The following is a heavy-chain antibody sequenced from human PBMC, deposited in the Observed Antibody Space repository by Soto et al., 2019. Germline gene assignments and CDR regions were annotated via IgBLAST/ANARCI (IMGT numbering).Heavy chain of an antibody. CDR2: IYYSGST. D-gene: IGHD2-21*01. CDR1: GGSISSGDYY. Sequence: QVQLQESGPGLVKPSQTLSLTCTVSGGSISSGDYYWSWIRQPPGKGLEWIGYIYYSGSTYYNPSLKSRVTISVDTSKNQFSLKLSSVTAADTAVYYCARDSHIVVRSVRYYYYGMDVWGQGTTVTVSS. J-gene: IGHJ6*02. CDR3: ARDSHIVVRSVRYYYYGMDV. V-gene: IGHV4-30-4*01.